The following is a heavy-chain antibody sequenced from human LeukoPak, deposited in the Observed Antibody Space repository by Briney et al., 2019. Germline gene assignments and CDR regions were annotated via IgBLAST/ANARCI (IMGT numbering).Heavy chain of an antibody. D-gene: IGHD3-10*01. CDR1: GFTFDDYA. J-gene: IGHJ4*02. CDR3: AKTGSFDYFDS. CDR2: ISWNSGSI. V-gene: IGHV3-9*01. Sequence: GRSLRLSCAASGFTFDDYAMHWVRQAPGKGLEWVSGISWNSGSIGYAESVKGRITISRDNAKNSLYLQMNSLRAEDTALYYCAKTGSFDYFDSWGQGTLVTVSS.